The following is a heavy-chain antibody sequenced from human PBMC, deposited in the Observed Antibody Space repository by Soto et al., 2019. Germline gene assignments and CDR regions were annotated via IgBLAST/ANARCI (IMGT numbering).Heavy chain of an antibody. V-gene: IGHV3-30*03. CDR1: GFTFSSYG. J-gene: IGHJ4*02. Sequence: LSCAASGFTFSSYGMHWVRQAPGKGLEWVAVISYDGSNKYYADSVKGRFTISRDNSKNTLYLQMNSLRAEDTAVYYCARSPYSVSYLAYFDYWGQGTLVTVSS. D-gene: IGHD1-26*01. CDR3: ARSPYSVSYLAYFDY. CDR2: ISYDGSNK.